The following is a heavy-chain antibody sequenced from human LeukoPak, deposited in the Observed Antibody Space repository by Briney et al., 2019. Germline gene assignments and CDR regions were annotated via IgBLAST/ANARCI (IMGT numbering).Heavy chain of an antibody. V-gene: IGHV3-30*02. J-gene: IGHJ6*03. CDR2: IRYDGSNK. CDR1: GFTFSSYG. Sequence: GGSLRLSCAASGFTFSSYGMHWVRQAPGKGLEWVAFIRYDGSNKYYADSVKGRFTISRDNAKNSLYLQMNSLRAEDTAVYYCAREEKWFGELFYYYYYMDVWGKGTTVTISS. CDR3: AREEKWFGELFYYYYYMDV. D-gene: IGHD3-10*01.